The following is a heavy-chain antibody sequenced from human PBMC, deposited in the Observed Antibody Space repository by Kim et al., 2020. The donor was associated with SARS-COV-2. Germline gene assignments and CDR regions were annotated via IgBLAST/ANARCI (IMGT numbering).Heavy chain of an antibody. V-gene: IGHV3-48*03. CDR1: GFTFSSYE. CDR2: ISSSGSTI. CDR3: ARDSNYYDSSGYYGNFDY. D-gene: IGHD3-22*01. J-gene: IGHJ4*02. Sequence: GGSLRLSCAASGFTFSSYEMNWVRQAPGKGLEWVSYISSSGSTIYYADSVKGRFTISRDNAKNSLYLQMNSLRAEDTAVYYCARDSNYYDSSGYYGNFDYWGQGTLVTVSS.